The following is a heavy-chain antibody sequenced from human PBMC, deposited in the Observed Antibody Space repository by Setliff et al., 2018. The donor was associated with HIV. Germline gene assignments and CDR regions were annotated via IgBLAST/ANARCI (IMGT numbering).Heavy chain of an antibody. J-gene: IGHJ6*03. Sequence: ASVKVSCKASGYSFSSYYVHWVRQAPGQGLEWMGIVNPRGGKANYAQRFHGRLTVTTDTSTSTAYMELSSLRSEDTAVYYCARVVGSSWSPGYYYYMDVWGKGTTVTVSS. V-gene: IGHV1-46*01. CDR2: VNPRGGKA. D-gene: IGHD6-13*01. CDR1: GYSFSSYY. CDR3: ARVVGSSWSPGYYYYMDV.